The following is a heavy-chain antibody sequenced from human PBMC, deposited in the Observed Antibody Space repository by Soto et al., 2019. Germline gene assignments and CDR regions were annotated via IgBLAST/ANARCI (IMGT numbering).Heavy chain of an antibody. Sequence: TLSLTCTVSGGSISSSSYYWGWIRQPPGKGLEWVGSIYYSGSTYYNPSLKSRVTISVDTSKNQFSLKLSSVTAADTAVYYCARHYYISGYYAPGYIVFWGPGTLVTVAS. D-gene: IGHD3-22*01. CDR1: GGSISSSSYY. CDR3: ARHYYISGYYAPGYIVF. J-gene: IGHJ4*02. CDR2: IYYSGST. V-gene: IGHV4-39*01.